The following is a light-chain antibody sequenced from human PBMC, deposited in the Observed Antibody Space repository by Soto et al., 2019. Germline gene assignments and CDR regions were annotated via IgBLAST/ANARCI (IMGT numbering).Light chain of an antibody. CDR2: VDS. J-gene: IGLJ1*01. CDR1: NIESKS. Sequence: SYELTQPPSVSVAPGQTARITCGGNNIESKSVHWYQQRPGQAPVLVIYVDSDRPSGIPDRFSASTSGNTAALTISRVKAGDEADYYCQVWDTISDHYVFGSGTKLTVL. V-gene: IGLV3-21*02. CDR3: QVWDTISDHYV.